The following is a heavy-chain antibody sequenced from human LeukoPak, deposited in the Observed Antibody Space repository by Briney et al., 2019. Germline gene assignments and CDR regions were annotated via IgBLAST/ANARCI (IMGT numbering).Heavy chain of an antibody. V-gene: IGHV3-21*01. D-gene: IGHD6-13*01. CDR3: APGETWSSSWPGY. J-gene: IGHJ4*02. CDR1: GFTFDDYA. CDR2: ISSSSSYI. Sequence: GRSLRLSCAASGFTFDDYAMNWVRQAPGKGLEWVSSISSSSSYIYYADSVKGRFTISRDNAKNSLYLLMNSLRAEDTAVYYCAPGETWSSSWPGYWGQGTLVTVSS.